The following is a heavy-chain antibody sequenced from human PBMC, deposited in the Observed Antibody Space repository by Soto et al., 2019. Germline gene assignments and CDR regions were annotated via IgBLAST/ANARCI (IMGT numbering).Heavy chain of an antibody. CDR3: ARDGNGQRGSPH. CDR2: IYSGGSI. Sequence: VQLVESGGGLIQAGGSLRLSCAVSGFTVSNNFMMWVRQAPGKGLEWVSLIYSGGSISYADSVKGRFTISRDGSMDMLYLQMNSLTAEDTAVYYCARDGNGQRGSPHWGQGTLVTVSS. J-gene: IGHJ4*02. V-gene: IGHV3-53*02. D-gene: IGHD3-16*01. CDR1: GFTVSNNF.